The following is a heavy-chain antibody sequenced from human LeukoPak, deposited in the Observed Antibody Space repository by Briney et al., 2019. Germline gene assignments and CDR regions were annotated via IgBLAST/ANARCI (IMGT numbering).Heavy chain of an antibody. J-gene: IGHJ6*02. V-gene: IGHV1-46*01. CDR1: GYTFTSYY. CDR2: INPSGGST. D-gene: IGHD3-3*01. CDR3: ARAYDFWSGYYWLKTYYYYYYGMDV. Sequence: EASVKVSCKASGYTFTSYYMHWVRQAPGQGLEWMGIINPSGGSTSYAQKFQGRVTMTRDTSTSTVYMEPSSLRSEDTAVYYCARAYDFWSGYYWLKTYYYYYYGMDVWGQGTTVTVSS.